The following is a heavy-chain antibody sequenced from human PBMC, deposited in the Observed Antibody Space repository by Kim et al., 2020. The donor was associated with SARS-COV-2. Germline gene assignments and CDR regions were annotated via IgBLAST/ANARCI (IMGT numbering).Heavy chain of an antibody. V-gene: IGHV3-72*01. CDR1: GFTFSDHY. CDR2: TRNKANSYTT. CDR3: ARGVPSYPFDY. Sequence: GGSLRLSCAASGFTFSDHYMDWVRQAPGKGLEWVGRTRNKANSYTTEYAASVKGRFTISRDDSKNSLYLQMNSLKTEDTAVYYCARGVPSYPFDYWGQGTLVTVSS. J-gene: IGHJ4*02.